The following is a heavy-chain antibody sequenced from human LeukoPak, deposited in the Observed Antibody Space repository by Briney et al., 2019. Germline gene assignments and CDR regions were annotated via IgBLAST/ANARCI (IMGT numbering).Heavy chain of an antibody. Sequence: ASVKVSCKASGYTFTGYYMHWVRQAPGQGLEWMGWLNPNSGGTNYAQKFQGRVTMSRDASISTAYMELIRLTSDDTAVYYCAREVVSGWYDYWGQGTLVTVSS. CDR2: LNPNSGGT. D-gene: IGHD6-13*01. CDR3: AREVVSGWYDY. V-gene: IGHV1-2*02. J-gene: IGHJ4*02. CDR1: GYTFTGYY.